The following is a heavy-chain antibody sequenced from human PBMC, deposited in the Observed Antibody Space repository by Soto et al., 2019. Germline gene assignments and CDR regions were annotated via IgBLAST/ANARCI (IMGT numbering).Heavy chain of an antibody. CDR1: GGSISSYY. J-gene: IGHJ6*03. CDR2: IYYSGST. Sequence: SETLSLTCTVSGGSISSYYWSWIRQPPGKGLEWIGYIYYSGSTNYNPSLKSRVTISIDTSKDQFSLKLSSVTAADTAVYYCARTYQLPNYYYYYYYMDVWGKGTTVTVSS. D-gene: IGHD2-2*01. CDR3: ARTYQLPNYYYYYYYMDV. V-gene: IGHV4-59*08.